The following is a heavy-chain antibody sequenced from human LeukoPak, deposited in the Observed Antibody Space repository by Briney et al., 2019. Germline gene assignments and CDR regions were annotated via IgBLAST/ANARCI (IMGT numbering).Heavy chain of an antibody. CDR3: ARAYYYDSSGYYITTEFDY. Sequence: ASVKVSCKASGYTFTSYGISWVRQAPGQGLEWMGWISAYNGNTNYAQKLQGRVTMTTDTSTSTAYMELRSLRSDDTAVYYCARAYYYDSSGYYITTEFDYWGQGTLVTVSS. V-gene: IGHV1-18*01. CDR1: GYTFTSYG. J-gene: IGHJ4*02. D-gene: IGHD3-22*01. CDR2: ISAYNGNT.